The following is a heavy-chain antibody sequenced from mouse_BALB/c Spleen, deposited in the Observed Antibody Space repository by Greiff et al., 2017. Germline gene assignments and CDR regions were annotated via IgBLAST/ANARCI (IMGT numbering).Heavy chain of an antibody. CDR2: INPYNDGT. CDR1: GYTFTSYV. J-gene: IGHJ3*01. Sequence: VQLQQSGPELVKPGASVKMSCKASGYTFTSYVMHWVKQKPGQGLEWIGYINPYNDGTKYNEKFKGKATLTSDKSSSTAYMELSSLTSEDSAVYYCARYYGSSPAWFAYWGQGTLVTVSA. D-gene: IGHD1-1*01. CDR3: ARYYGSSPAWFAY. V-gene: IGHV1-14*01.